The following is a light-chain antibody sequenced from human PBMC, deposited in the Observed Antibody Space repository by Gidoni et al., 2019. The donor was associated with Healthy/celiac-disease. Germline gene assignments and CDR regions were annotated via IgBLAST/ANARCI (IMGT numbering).Light chain of an antibody. CDR2: KDS. CDR3: QSADSSGTSWV. J-gene: IGLJ3*02. V-gene: IGLV3-25*03. CDR1: ALPKQY. Sequence: SYELTQPPSVSVSPGQTARLTCSGDALPKQYAYWYQQKQGQAPVLVIYKDSERPLGIPERFSGSSSGTTVTLTISGVQAEDEADYYCQSADSSGTSWVFGGGTKLTVL.